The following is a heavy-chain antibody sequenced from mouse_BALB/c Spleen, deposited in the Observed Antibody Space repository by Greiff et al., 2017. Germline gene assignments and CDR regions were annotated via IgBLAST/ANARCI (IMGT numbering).Heavy chain of an antibody. CDR2: ISSGSSTI. J-gene: IGHJ2*01. V-gene: IGHV5-17*02. CDR3: ARREGTGREDYFDY. D-gene: IGHD4-1*01. Sequence: EVMLVESGGGLVQPGGSRKLSCAASGFTFSSFGMHWVRQAPEKGLEWVAYISSGSSTIYYADTVKGRFTISRDNPKNTLFLQMTSLRSEDTAMYYCARREGTGREDYFDYWGQGTTLTVSS. CDR1: GFTFSSFG.